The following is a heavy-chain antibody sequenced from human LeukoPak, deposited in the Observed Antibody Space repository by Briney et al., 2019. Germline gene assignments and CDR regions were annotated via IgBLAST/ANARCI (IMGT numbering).Heavy chain of an antibody. Sequence: SETLSLTCAVYGGSFSGYYWSWIRQPPGKGLEWIGEINHSGSTNYNPSLKSRVTISVDTSENQFSLKLSSVTAADTAVYYCASRGYSYGYGQRNDAFDIWGQGTMVTVSS. CDR1: GGSFSGYY. CDR2: INHSGST. D-gene: IGHD5-18*01. J-gene: IGHJ3*02. V-gene: IGHV4-34*01. CDR3: ASRGYSYGYGQRNDAFDI.